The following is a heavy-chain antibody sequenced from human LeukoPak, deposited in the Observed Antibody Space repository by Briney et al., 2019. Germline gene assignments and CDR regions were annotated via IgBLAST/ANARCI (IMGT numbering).Heavy chain of an antibody. CDR3: TRREGYCSSTSCPAFDY. D-gene: IGHD2-2*01. V-gene: IGHV3-73*01. J-gene: IGHJ4*02. Sequence: PGGSLRLSCAASGFTFSGSAMHWVRQASGKGLEWVGGIRSKANSYATAYAASVKGRFTISRDDSKNTAYLQMNSLKTEDTAVYYCTRREGYCSSTSCPAFDYWGQGTLVTVSS. CDR1: GFTFSGSA. CDR2: IRSKANSYAT.